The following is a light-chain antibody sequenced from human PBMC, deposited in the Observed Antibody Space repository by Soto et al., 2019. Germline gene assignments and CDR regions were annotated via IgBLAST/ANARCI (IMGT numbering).Light chain of an antibody. CDR1: QSVSNNY. J-gene: IGKJ1*01. V-gene: IGKV3-20*01. Sequence: EIVLTQSPDTLSLSPGERATLSCRASQSVSNNYLAWYLQKPGQAPKVLIHAASGRTTGIPDRFRGSGSGTDFTLNITRLEPEDFAVYYCQQYGKSPWTFGQGNKVEIK. CDR2: AAS. CDR3: QQYGKSPWT.